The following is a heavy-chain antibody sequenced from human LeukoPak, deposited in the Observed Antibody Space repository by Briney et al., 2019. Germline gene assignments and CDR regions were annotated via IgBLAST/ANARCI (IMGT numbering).Heavy chain of an antibody. CDR2: ISAYNGYT. D-gene: IGHD5-24*01. CDR1: GYTFTSYD. J-gene: IGHJ5*02. Sequence: ASVKVSCTASGYTFTSYDISWVRQAPGQGLEWMGWISAYNGYTNYEQNLQGRVTMTTDTSTSTAYMELTSLRSDDTAVYYWARALARDVYNINWFDGWGQGTLVTVSS. CDR3: ARALARDVYNINWFDG. V-gene: IGHV1-18*01.